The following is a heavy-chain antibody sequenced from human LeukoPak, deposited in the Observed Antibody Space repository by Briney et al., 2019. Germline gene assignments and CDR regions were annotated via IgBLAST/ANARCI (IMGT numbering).Heavy chain of an antibody. Sequence: PSETLSLTCAVYGGSFSGYYWSWIRQPPGKGLEWIGEINHSGSTNYNPSLKSRVTISVDTSKNQFSLKLSSVTAADTAVYYCARLGAAAGDTYYYYYGMDVWGQGTTVTVSS. V-gene: IGHV4-34*01. CDR3: ARLGAAAGDTYYYYYGMDV. CDR1: GGSFSGYY. J-gene: IGHJ6*02. CDR2: INHSGST. D-gene: IGHD6-13*01.